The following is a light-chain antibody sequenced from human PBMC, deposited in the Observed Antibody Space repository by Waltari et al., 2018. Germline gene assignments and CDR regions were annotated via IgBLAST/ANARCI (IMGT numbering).Light chain of an antibody. CDR2: NNN. J-gene: IGLJ2*01. Sequence: QSVLTQPPSASGTPGQRVTLSCSGSSSNIGINTVNWYQQFPGTAPKLFIINNNRRPSGVPDRFSGSKSGTSASLAISGLQSEDEADYYCAAWDDSLNGVVFGGGTKLTVL. V-gene: IGLV1-44*01. CDR1: SSNIGINT. CDR3: AAWDDSLNGVV.